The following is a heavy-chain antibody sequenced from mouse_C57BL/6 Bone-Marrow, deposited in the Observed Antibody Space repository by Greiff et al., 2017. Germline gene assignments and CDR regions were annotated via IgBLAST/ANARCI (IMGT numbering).Heavy chain of an antibody. CDR2: IDPANGNT. J-gene: IGHJ2*01. D-gene: IGHD1-1*01. CDR1: GFNIKNTY. Sequence: VQLQQSVAELVRPGASVKLSCTASGFNIKNTYMHWVKQRPEQGLEWIGRIDPANGNTKYAPKFQGKATITADTSSNTAYLQLSSRTSEDTAIYYCAGRYYGRSPVLFDYWGQGTTLTVSS. CDR3: AGRYYGRSPVLFDY. V-gene: IGHV14-3*01.